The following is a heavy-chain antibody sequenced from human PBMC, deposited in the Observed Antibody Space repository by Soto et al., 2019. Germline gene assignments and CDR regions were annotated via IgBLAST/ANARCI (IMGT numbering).Heavy chain of an antibody. V-gene: IGHV3-48*02. CDR2: ISSSSTTK. Sequence: EVQLVESGGGLVQPGGSLRLSCAASGFTFNSYSMNWVRRAPGKGLEWVSYISSSSTTKYYTDSVKGRFTISRDNAKNSLYLQMNSLRDDGTAVYYCARPSSGWEKWFDPWGQGTLVTVSS. J-gene: IGHJ5*02. CDR1: GFTFNSYS. CDR3: ARPSSGWEKWFDP. D-gene: IGHD6-19*01.